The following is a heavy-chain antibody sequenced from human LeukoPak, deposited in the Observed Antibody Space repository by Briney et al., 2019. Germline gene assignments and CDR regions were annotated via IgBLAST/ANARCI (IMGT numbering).Heavy chain of an antibody. V-gene: IGHV4-59*08. Sequence: SETLSLTCTVSGGSISSYYWSWIRQPPGKGLEWIGYIYYSGSTNYNPSLKSRVTISVDTSKNHFSLKLSSVTAADTAAYYCARRLVHSWFDPWGQGTLVTVSS. CDR2: IYYSGST. CDR3: ARRLVHSWFDP. CDR1: GGSISSYY. J-gene: IGHJ5*02.